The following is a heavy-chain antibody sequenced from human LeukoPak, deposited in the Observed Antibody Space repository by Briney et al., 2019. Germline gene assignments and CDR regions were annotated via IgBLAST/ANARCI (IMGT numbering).Heavy chain of an antibody. CDR3: ARDATVTTNWFDP. J-gene: IGHJ5*02. CDR1: GGSIGSGDYY. V-gene: IGHV4-30-4*08. D-gene: IGHD4-11*01. Sequence: SETLSLTCTVSGGSIGSGDYYWSWIRQPPGKGLEWIGYIYYSGSTYYNPSLKSRVTISVDTSKNQFSLKLSSVAAADTAVYYCARDATVTTNWFDPWGQGTLVTVSS. CDR2: IYYSGST.